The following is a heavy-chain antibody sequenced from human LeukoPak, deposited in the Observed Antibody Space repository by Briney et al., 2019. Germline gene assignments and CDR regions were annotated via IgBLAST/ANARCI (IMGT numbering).Heavy chain of an antibody. D-gene: IGHD5-24*01. CDR2: ITSSGATT. V-gene: IGHV3-23*01. Sequence: GGSLRLSCAASGFTISTYAMTWVRQAPGKGLEWVSSITSSGATTYYADSVKGRFTISRGISKNTLYLQMNSLTAEDSAVYYCAREFIAGDGHVDCDSWGQGTLVTVSS. CDR3: AREFIAGDGHVDCDS. CDR1: GFTISTYA. J-gene: IGHJ4*02.